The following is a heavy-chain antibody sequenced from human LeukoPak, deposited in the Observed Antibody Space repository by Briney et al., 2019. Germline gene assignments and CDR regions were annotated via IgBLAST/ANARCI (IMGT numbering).Heavy chain of an antibody. CDR1: GGSISSYY. Sequence: PSETLSLTCTVSGGSISSYYWGWIRQPPGKDLEWFGNIYYSGSNNYNPSLKSRVTISVDTSKNQFSLKLSSVTAADTAVYYCARHMGLGYSYGYPYFDYWGQGTLVTVSS. CDR2: IYYSGSN. V-gene: IGHV4-59*08. J-gene: IGHJ4*02. CDR3: ARHMGLGYSYGYPYFDY. D-gene: IGHD5-18*01.